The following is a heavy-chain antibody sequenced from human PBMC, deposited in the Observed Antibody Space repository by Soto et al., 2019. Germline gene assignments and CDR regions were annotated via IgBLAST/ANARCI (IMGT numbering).Heavy chain of an antibody. V-gene: IGHV3-30-3*01. Sequence: QVQLVESGGGVVQPGRSLRLSCAASGFTFSSYAMHWVRQAPGKGLEWVAVILSDGSNKWYVDSVKGRFTISRDNSKNTLYVQMNSLRAEDTAVYYCGREVFQEDVWGQGTTVTVAS. CDR2: ILSDGSNK. J-gene: IGHJ6*02. CDR3: GREVFQEDV. CDR1: GFTFSSYA.